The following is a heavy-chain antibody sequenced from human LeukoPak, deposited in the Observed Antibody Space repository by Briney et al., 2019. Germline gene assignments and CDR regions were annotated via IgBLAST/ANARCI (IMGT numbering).Heavy chain of an antibody. V-gene: IGHV4-4*07. CDR2: IYVTGST. Sequence: SETLSLTCTVSGGSIINYYWSWIRQPAGTGLEWVGRIYVTGSTIYNPSLQSRLSMSVDTSKNQFSLRLASVTAADTAVYYCARLKYYDSTGYSPGYYMDVWGKGITVTVSS. J-gene: IGHJ6*03. D-gene: IGHD3-22*01. CDR1: GGSIINYY. CDR3: ARLKYYDSTGYSPGYYMDV.